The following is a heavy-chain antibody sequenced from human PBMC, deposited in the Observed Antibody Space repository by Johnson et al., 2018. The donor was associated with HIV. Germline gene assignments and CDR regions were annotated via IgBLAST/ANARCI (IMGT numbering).Heavy chain of an antibody. V-gene: IGHV3-74*02. Sequence: VQLVESGGGVVQPGRSLRLSCAASGFTFSSYWMHWVRQAPGKGLVWVSRINSDGSSTSYADSVKGRFTISRDNSKNTLYLQMNSLRAEDTAVYYCARSVGYCSGGSCSPDAFDIWGQGTMVTVSS. CDR2: INSDGSST. D-gene: IGHD2-15*01. CDR3: ARSVGYCSGGSCSPDAFDI. CDR1: GFTFSSYW. J-gene: IGHJ3*02.